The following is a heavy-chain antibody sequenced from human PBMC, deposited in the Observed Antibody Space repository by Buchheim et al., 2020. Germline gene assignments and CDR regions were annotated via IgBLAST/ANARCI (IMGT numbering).Heavy chain of an antibody. CDR3: ARLMDTYYDSSGPEFDY. Sequence: QVQLVESGGGVVQPGRSLRLSCAASGFPFSSYGMHWVRQAPGKGLEWVAVIWYDGSNKYYADSVKGRFTISRDNSKNTLYLQMNSLRAEDTAVYYCARLMDTYYDSSGPEFDYWGQGTL. D-gene: IGHD3-22*01. J-gene: IGHJ4*02. CDR2: IWYDGSNK. CDR1: GFPFSSYG. V-gene: IGHV3-33*01.